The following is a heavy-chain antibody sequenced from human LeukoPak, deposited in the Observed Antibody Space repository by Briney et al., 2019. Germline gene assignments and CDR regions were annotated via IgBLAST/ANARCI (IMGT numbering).Heavy chain of an antibody. J-gene: IGHJ4*02. CDR3: AKVAKYYYGSETYYFFEH. CDR1: GFTFSSYS. V-gene: IGHV3-21*04. D-gene: IGHD3-10*01. CDR2: ISSSSSYI. Sequence: GGSLRLSCAASGFTFSSYSMNWVRQAPGKGLEWVSSISSSSSYIYYADSVKGRFTISRDISKNMVYLQMNSLRDDDTAVYYCAKVAKYYYGSETYYFFEHWGQGTPVTASS.